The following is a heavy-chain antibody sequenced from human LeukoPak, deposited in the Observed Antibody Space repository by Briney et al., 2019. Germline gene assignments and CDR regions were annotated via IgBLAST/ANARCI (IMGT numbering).Heavy chain of an antibody. CDR3: AKTYNNGFDP. Sequence: GGSLRLSCAASGLTVSSNHMNWVRQPPGKGLEWVSIIYSGGSTYCADSVKGRFTISRDNSKNTLYLQVNSLRAEDTAVYYCAKTYNNGFDPWGQGTLVTVSS. CDR2: IYSGGST. D-gene: IGHD1-14*01. J-gene: IGHJ5*02. V-gene: IGHV3-53*01. CDR1: GLTVSSNH.